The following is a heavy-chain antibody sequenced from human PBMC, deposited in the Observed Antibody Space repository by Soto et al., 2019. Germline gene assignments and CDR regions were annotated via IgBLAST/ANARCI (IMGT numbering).Heavy chain of an antibody. CDR3: ARGGYSSSNYYYGMDV. Sequence: ASVKVSCKASGYTFTSYAMHWVRQAPGQRLEWMGWINAGNGNTKYSQKFQGRVTITRDTSASTAYMELSSLRSEDTAVYYCARGGYSSSNYYYGMDVWGQGTTVTVSS. CDR1: GYTFTSYA. V-gene: IGHV1-3*01. D-gene: IGHD6-6*01. J-gene: IGHJ6*02. CDR2: INAGNGNT.